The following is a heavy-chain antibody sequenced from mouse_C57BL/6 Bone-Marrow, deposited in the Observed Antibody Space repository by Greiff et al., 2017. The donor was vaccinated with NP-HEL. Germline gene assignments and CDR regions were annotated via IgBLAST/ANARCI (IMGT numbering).Heavy chain of an antibody. CDR3: ARPPSNYYGSSYWFAY. V-gene: IGHV2-2*01. Sequence: VQLVESGPGLVQPSQSLSITCTVSGFSLTSYGVHWVRQSPGKGLEWLGVIWSGVSTDYNAAFISRLSISKDNSKSQVFFKMNSLQADDTAIYYCARPPSNYYGSSYWFAYWGQGTLVTVSA. CDR2: IWSGVST. D-gene: IGHD1-1*01. CDR1: GFSLTSYG. J-gene: IGHJ3*01.